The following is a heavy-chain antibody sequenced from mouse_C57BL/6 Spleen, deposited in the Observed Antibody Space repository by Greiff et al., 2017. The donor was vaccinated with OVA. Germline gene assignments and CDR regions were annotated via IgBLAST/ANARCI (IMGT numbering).Heavy chain of an antibody. D-gene: IGHD1-1*01. V-gene: IGHV3-6*01. Sequence: EVKLMESGPGLVKPSQSLSLTCSVTGYSITSGYYWNWIRQFPGNKLEWMGYISYDGSNNYNPSLKNRISITRDTPKNQLFLKLNAVTTGDTATYDCARDRVYGSSYDYAMDYWGQGTSGTVAS. J-gene: IGHJ4*01. CDR3: ARDRVYGSSYDYAMDY. CDR1: GYSITSGYY. CDR2: ISYDGSN.